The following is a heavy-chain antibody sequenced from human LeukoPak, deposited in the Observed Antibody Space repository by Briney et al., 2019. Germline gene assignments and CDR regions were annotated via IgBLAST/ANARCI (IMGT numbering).Heavy chain of an antibody. CDR1: GGSISSGGYS. V-gene: IGHV4-30-2*01. CDR3: ARGLLLYFDY. CDR2: IYHSGST. J-gene: IGHJ4*02. D-gene: IGHD2-15*01. Sequence: SQTLSLTCAVSGGSISSGGYSWSWIRQPPGKGLEWIVYIYHSGSTYYNPSLKSRVTISVDRSKNQFSLKLSSVTAADTAVYYCARGLLLYFDYWGQGTLVTVSS.